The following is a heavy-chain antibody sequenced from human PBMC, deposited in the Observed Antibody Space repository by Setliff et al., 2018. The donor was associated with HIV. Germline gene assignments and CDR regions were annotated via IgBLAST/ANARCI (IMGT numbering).Heavy chain of an antibody. Sequence: PSETLSLTCTVSGGSISSHYWSWIRQPPGKGLEWIGEINHSGSTNYNPSLKSRVTISVDTSKNQFSLKLSSVTAADTAVYYCARQQHSSDLKIWNYWGQGTLVTVSS. V-gene: IGHV4-34*01. CDR3: ARQQHSSDLKIWNY. CDR2: INHSGST. D-gene: IGHD6-13*01. J-gene: IGHJ4*02. CDR1: GGSISSHY.